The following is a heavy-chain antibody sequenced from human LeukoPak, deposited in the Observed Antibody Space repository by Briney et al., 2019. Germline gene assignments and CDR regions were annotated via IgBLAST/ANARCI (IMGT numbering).Heavy chain of an antibody. CDR2: ISSSGSTI. V-gene: IGHV3-48*04. CDR1: GFKFSSYC. Sequence: GGSLRLSCAASGFKFSSYCMMWVRQAPGKGLEWVSYISSSGSTIYYADSVKGRFTISRDNAKISLYLQINNLRAEDTAVYYCAIYSENWFDPWGQGTLVTVSS. D-gene: IGHD6-13*01. J-gene: IGHJ5*02. CDR3: AIYSENWFDP.